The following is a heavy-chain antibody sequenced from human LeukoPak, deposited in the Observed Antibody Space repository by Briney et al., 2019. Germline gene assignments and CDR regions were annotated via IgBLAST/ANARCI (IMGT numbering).Heavy chain of an antibody. Sequence: PGGSLRLSCAASGFTFSSYSMNWVRQAPGKGLEWVSSISSSSSYIYYADSVKGRFTTSRDNAKNSLYLQMNSLRAEDTAVYYCARKWGFSGHPGGYFDYWGQGTLVTVSS. CDR1: GFTFSSYS. CDR3: ARKWGFSGHPGGYFDY. V-gene: IGHV3-21*01. CDR2: ISSSSSYI. J-gene: IGHJ4*02. D-gene: IGHD6-19*01.